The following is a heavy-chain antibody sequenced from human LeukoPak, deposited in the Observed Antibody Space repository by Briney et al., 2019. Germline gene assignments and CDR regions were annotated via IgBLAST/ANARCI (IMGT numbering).Heavy chain of an antibody. J-gene: IGHJ1*01. CDR1: GFTFSSCW. Sequence: PGGSLRLSCAASGFTFSSCWMHWVRQAPGKGLVWVSRIKSDGRTNYADSVKGRFTISSDNAKNTVSLQMNSLRAEDTGVYYCARAPSEIGGYYPEYFRHWGKGTLVTVSS. CDR2: IKSDGRT. CDR3: ARAPSEIGGYYPEYFRH. V-gene: IGHV3-74*01. D-gene: IGHD3-22*01.